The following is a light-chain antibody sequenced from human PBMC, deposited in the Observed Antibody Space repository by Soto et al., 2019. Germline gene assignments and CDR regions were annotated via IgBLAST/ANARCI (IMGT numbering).Light chain of an antibody. CDR1: SSDIGNNY. V-gene: IGLV1-51*01. CDR2: DNN. J-gene: IGLJ1*01. Sequence: QSVLTQPPSVSAAPGQKVTISCSGSSSDIGNNYVSWYQQLPGTAPKLLIYDNNKRPSGIPDRFSGSKSGTSATLGITGLQTGDEAHYYCGTWDSSLRLYVFGTGTKVTVL. CDR3: GTWDSSLRLYV.